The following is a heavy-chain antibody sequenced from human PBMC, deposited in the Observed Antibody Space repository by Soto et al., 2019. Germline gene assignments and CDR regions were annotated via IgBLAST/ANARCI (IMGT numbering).Heavy chain of an antibody. CDR1: GFTFSSYA. D-gene: IGHD1-26*01. CDR3: ARDYVGATIYYYYGMDV. CDR2: ISYDGSNK. Sequence: QPGGSLRLSCAASGFTFSSYAMHWVRQAPGEGLEWVAVISYDGSNKYYADSVKGRFTISRDNSKNTLYLQMNSLRAEDTAVYYCARDYVGATIYYYYGMDVWGQGTTVTVSS. J-gene: IGHJ6*02. V-gene: IGHV3-30-3*01.